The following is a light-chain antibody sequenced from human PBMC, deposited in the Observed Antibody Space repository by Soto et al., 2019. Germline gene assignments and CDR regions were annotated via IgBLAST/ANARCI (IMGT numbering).Light chain of an antibody. J-gene: IGLJ2*01. V-gene: IGLV2-14*01. CDR1: SSDVGGYIY. CDR3: SSYTSTGTLL. CDR2: DVS. Sequence: QSALTQPASVSGSPGQSITISCSGTSSDVGGYIYVSWYQQRPGKAPKLMIYDVSSRPSGVSNRFSGSKSGNTASLTISGLQADDEADYYCSSYTSTGTLLFGGGTKVTVL.